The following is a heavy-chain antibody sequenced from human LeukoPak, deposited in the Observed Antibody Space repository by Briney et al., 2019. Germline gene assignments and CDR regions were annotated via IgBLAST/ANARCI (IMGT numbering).Heavy chain of an antibody. CDR2: ISGSGGGT. V-gene: IGHV3-23*01. CDR3: AKDTRGRIAAPGTDY. J-gene: IGHJ4*02. CDR1: GFTFSSYA. D-gene: IGHD6-6*01. Sequence: GGSLRLSCAASGFTFSSYAMSWVRQAPGKGLEWVSAISGSGGGTYYADSVKGRFTISRDNSKNTLYLQMNSLRAEDTAVYYCAKDTRGRIAAPGTDYWGQGTLVTVSS.